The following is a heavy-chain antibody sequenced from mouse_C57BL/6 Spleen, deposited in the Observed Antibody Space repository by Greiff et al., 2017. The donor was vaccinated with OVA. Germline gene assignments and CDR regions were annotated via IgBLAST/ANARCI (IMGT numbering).Heavy chain of an antibody. Sequence: QVQLQQSGAELVRPGTSVKVSCKASGYAFTNYLIEWVKQRPGQGLEWIGVINPGSGGTTYNEKFKGKATLTADKSASTAYMQLSSLTSEDSAVYFCARGGTTVVATRAMDYWGQGTSVTVSS. D-gene: IGHD1-1*01. J-gene: IGHJ4*01. CDR1: GYAFTNYL. CDR3: ARGGTTVVATRAMDY. CDR2: INPGSGGT. V-gene: IGHV1-54*01.